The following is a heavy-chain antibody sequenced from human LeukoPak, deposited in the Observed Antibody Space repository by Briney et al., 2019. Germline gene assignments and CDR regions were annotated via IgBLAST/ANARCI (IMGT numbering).Heavy chain of an antibody. Sequence: GGSLRLPCAASGFTFSSYSMNWVRQAPGKGLEWVSYISSSSSTIYYADSVKGRFTISRDNAKNSLYLQMNSLRDEDTAVYYCARDRGSGSKYYFDYWGQGTLVTVSS. CDR3: ARDRGSGSKYYFDY. D-gene: IGHD3-10*01. CDR2: ISSSSSTI. V-gene: IGHV3-48*02. CDR1: GFTFSSYS. J-gene: IGHJ4*02.